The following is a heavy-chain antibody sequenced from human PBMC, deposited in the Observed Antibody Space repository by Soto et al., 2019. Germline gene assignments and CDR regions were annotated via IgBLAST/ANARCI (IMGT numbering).Heavy chain of an antibody. Sequence: LSLTCAVSGGSISSSNWRSWVRQPPGKGLEWIGEIYHSGSTNYNPSLKSRVTISVDKSKNQFSLKLSSVTAADTAVYYCATTVGDYYDSSGYYYFDYWGQGTLVTVSS. CDR3: ATTVGDYYDSSGYYYFDY. CDR1: GGSISSSNW. V-gene: IGHV4-4*02. J-gene: IGHJ4*02. D-gene: IGHD3-22*01. CDR2: IYHSGST.